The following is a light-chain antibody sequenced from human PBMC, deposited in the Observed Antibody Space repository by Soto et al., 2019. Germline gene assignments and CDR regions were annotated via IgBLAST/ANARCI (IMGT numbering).Light chain of an antibody. CDR1: QDIHNV. V-gene: IGKV1-5*03. CDR2: EAA. CDR3: QQSNNYPWT. Sequence: DIQMTQSPSTLSASVGDSVTITGLASQDIHNVLAWYQQNPAEAPKLLIYEAANLERGVPTRFHGGGTGTEFTLTISSLQTDDFATYYCQQSNNYPWTFGQGTRVEI. J-gene: IGKJ1*01.